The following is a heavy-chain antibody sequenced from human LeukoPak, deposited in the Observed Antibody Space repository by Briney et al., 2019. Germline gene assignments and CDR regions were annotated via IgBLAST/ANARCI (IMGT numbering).Heavy chain of an antibody. CDR3: AKDLGGVRGVMYFDY. CDR2: ISYDGSNK. V-gene: IGHV3-30*04. CDR1: GFTFSSYA. J-gene: IGHJ4*02. D-gene: IGHD3-10*01. Sequence: PGGSLRLSCAASGFTFSSYAMHWVRQAPGKGLEWVAVISYDGSNKYYADSVKGRFTISRDNSKNTLYLQMNSLRAEDTAVYYCAKDLGGVRGVMYFDYWGQGTLVTVSS.